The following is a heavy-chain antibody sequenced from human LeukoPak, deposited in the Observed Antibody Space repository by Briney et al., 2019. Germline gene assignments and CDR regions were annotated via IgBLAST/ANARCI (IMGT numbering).Heavy chain of an antibody. D-gene: IGHD6-6*01. CDR3: AISTVARQDFDY. CDR1: GFTFSSYG. J-gene: IGHJ4*02. V-gene: IGHV3-7*05. CDR2: MNPDGSKK. Sequence: LTGGSLRLSCAASGFTFSSYGMSWVRQAPEKGLEWVANMNPDGSKKYYVDSVKGRFTISRDNAKNSLYLQMNSLRAEDTAVYYCAISTVARQDFDYWGQGTLVTVSS.